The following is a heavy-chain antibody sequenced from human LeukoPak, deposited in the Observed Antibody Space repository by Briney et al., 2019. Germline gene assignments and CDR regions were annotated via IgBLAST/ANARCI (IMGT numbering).Heavy chain of an antibody. CDR2: IIPIFGTA. D-gene: IGHD5-18*01. Sequence: SVKVSCKASGGTFSSYAISWVRQAPGQGLEWMGGIIPIFGTANYAQKFQGRVTVTADKSTSTAYMELSSLRSEDTAVYYCARDRIQLWTGGYYYYYMDVWGKGTTVTVSS. J-gene: IGHJ6*03. CDR1: GGTFSSYA. V-gene: IGHV1-69*06. CDR3: ARDRIQLWTGGYYYYYMDV.